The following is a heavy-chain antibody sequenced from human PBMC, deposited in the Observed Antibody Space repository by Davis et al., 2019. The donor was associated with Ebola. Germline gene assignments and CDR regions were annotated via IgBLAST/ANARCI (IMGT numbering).Heavy chain of an antibody. D-gene: IGHD3-3*01. CDR1: GFSFSGYV. Sequence: GGSLRLSCAASGFSFSGYVMTWVRQAPGKGLEWVSAISGSGGNTYYADSVKGRFTISRDNSKNTLYLQMNSLRAEDTAIYYCATMGLGVITDLPFDYWGQGTLVTVSS. CDR3: ATMGLGVITDLPFDY. J-gene: IGHJ4*02. CDR2: ISGSGGNT. V-gene: IGHV3-23*01.